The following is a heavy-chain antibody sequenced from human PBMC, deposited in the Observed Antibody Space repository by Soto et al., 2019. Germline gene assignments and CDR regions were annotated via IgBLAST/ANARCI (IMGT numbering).Heavy chain of an antibody. CDR1: GGSISSSSYY. V-gene: IGHV4-39*01. J-gene: IGHJ3*02. CDR2: IYYSGST. CDR3: ARLGLFYYDSSGYYGPGAFDI. D-gene: IGHD3-22*01. Sequence: SETLSLTCTLSGGSISSSSYYWGWIRQPPGKGLEWIGSIYYSGSTYYNPSLKSRVTISVDTSKNQFSLKLSSVTAADTAVYYCARLGLFYYDSSGYYGPGAFDIWGQGTMVTVSS.